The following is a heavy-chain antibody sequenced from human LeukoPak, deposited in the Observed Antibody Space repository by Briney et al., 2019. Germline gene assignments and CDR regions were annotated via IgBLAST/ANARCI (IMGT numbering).Heavy chain of an antibody. CDR3: ARAQGGGYSGYDPPDY. V-gene: IGHV3-48*03. CDR2: ISSSSSTI. D-gene: IGHD5-12*01. CDR1: GFTFSSYE. J-gene: IGHJ4*02. Sequence: PGGSLRLSCAASGFTFSSYEMNWVRQAPGKGLEWVSYISSSSSTIYYADSVKGRFTISRDNAKNSLYLQMNSLRAEDTAVYYCARAQGGGYSGYDPPDYWGQGTLVTVSS.